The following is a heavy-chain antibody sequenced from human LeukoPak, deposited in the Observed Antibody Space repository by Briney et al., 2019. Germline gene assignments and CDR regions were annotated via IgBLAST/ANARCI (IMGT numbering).Heavy chain of an antibody. CDR2: INHSGST. V-gene: IGHV4-34*01. J-gene: IGHJ5*02. Sequence: SETLSLTCAVYGGSFSGYYWSWIRQPPGKGLEGIGEINHSGSTNYNPSLKSRVTISVDTSKYQYSLKLSSVTAADTAVYYCARGVGATPYNWFDPWGQGTLVTVSS. CDR1: GGSFSGYY. CDR3: ARGVGATPYNWFDP. D-gene: IGHD1-26*01.